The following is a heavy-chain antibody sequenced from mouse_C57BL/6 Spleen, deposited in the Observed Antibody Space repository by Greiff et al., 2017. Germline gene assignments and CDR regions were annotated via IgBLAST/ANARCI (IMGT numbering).Heavy chain of an antibody. V-gene: IGHV14-2*01. CDR2: IDPEDGET. J-gene: IGHJ4*01. CDR1: GFNIKDYY. Sequence: EVQRVESGAELVKPGASVELSCTASGFNIKDYYMHWVKQRTEQGLEWIGRIDPEDGETKYAPKFQGKATITADTSSNTAYLQLSSLTSEDTAVYYCARDDGFSYAMDYWGQGTSVTVSS. D-gene: IGHD2-3*01. CDR3: ARDDGFSYAMDY.